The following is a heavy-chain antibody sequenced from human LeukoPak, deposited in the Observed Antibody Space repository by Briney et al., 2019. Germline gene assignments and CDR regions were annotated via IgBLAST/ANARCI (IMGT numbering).Heavy chain of an antibody. Sequence: GASVKVSCKASGYTFTGYYMHWVRQAPGQGLEWMGWINPNSGGTNYAQKFQGRVTMTRDTSISTAYMELSRLRSDDTAVYYCAGGGPAMETHAPPEFDYWGQGTLVTVSS. CDR3: AGGGPAMETHAPPEFDY. CDR1: GYTFTGYY. D-gene: IGHD5-18*01. J-gene: IGHJ4*02. V-gene: IGHV1-2*02. CDR2: INPNSGGT.